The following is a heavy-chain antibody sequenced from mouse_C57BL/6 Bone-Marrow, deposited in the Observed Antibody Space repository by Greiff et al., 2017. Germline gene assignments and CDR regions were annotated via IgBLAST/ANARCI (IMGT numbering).Heavy chain of an antibody. CDR3: GTATVVASDY. CDR1: GYTFTSYW. V-gene: IGHV1-50*01. J-gene: IGHJ2*01. Sequence: QVQLKQPGAELVKPGASVKLSCKASGYTFTSYWMQWVKQRPGQGLEWIGEIDPSDSYTNYNQKFKGKATLTVDPSSSTAYMQLSSLTSEDSAVYYCGTATVVASDYWGQGTTLTVSS. CDR2: IDPSDSYT. D-gene: IGHD1-1*01.